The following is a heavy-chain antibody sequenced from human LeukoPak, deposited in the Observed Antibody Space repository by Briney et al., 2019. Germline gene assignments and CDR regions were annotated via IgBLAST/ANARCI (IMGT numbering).Heavy chain of an antibody. Sequence: SGPTLVKPTQTLTLTCTFSGFSLSTSGVGVGWIRQPPEKALEWLALIYWNDDKRYSPSLKSRLTITKDTSKNQVVLTMTNMDPVDTATYYCAHRRGYYDSSGYDYFDYWGQGTLVTVSS. CDR2: IYWNDDK. CDR3: AHRRGYYDSSGYDYFDY. J-gene: IGHJ4*02. CDR1: GFSLSTSGVG. V-gene: IGHV2-5*01. D-gene: IGHD3-22*01.